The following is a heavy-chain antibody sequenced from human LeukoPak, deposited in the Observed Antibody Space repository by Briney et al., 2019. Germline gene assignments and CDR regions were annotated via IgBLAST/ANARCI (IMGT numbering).Heavy chain of an antibody. CDR2: IYYSGSA. D-gene: IGHD3-22*01. V-gene: IGHV4-39*07. Sequence: PSETLPLTCTVSGGSISSSSYYWGWIRQPPGKGLEWVGSIYYSGSAYYNPSLKSRVTISVDTSKNQFSLKLSSVTADDTAVYYCARDRGYYDSSGYSWDAFDIWGQGTMVTVSS. CDR1: GGSISSSSYY. J-gene: IGHJ3*02. CDR3: ARDRGYYDSSGYSWDAFDI.